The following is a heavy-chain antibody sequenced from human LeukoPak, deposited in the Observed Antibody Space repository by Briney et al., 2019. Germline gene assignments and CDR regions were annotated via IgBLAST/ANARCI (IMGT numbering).Heavy chain of an antibody. CDR2: INHSGST. Sequence: SETLSLTCAVYGWSFSGYYWSWIRQPPGKGLEWIGEINHSGSTNYNPSLKSRVTISVDTSKNQFSLKLSSVTAADTAVYYCARGDRRYVWGSYLLGGAYYFGYWGQGTLVTVSS. CDR3: ARGDRRYVWGSYLLGGAYYFGY. D-gene: IGHD3-16*02. J-gene: IGHJ4*02. V-gene: IGHV4-34*01. CDR1: GWSFSGYY.